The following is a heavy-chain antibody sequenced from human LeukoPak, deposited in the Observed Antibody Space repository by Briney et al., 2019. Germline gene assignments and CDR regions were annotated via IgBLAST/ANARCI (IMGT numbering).Heavy chain of an antibody. Sequence: SETLSLTCAVYGGSFSGYYWSWIRQPPGKGLEWIGEINHSGSTNYNPSLKSRVTISVDTSKNQFSLKLSPVTAADTAVYYCARGYYGPPYYWGQGTLVTVSS. J-gene: IGHJ4*02. CDR2: INHSGST. V-gene: IGHV4-34*01. CDR3: ARGYYGPPYY. CDR1: GGSFSGYY. D-gene: IGHD3-10*01.